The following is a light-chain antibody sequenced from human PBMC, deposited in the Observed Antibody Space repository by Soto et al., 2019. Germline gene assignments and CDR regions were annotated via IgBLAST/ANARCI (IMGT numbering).Light chain of an antibody. CDR3: QQYNTYLRT. V-gene: IGKV1-5*01. Sequence: DMQLTQSPSTLSASVGDRVTITCRASQSVSNWLAWYQQKPGKAPKLLIYDASSLESGVPSRFSGSGSGTEFTLTISSLQPDDFATYYCQQYNTYLRTFGQGTKV. CDR1: QSVSNW. CDR2: DAS. J-gene: IGKJ1*01.